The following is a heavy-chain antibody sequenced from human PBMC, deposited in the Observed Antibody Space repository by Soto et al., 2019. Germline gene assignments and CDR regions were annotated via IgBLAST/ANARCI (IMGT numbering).Heavy chain of an antibody. CDR1: GGSISSSSYY. CDR2: IYYSGST. Sequence: PSETLSLTCTVSGGSISSSSYYWGWIRQPPGKGLEWIGSIYYSGSTYYNPSLKSRVTISVDTSKNQFSLKLSSVTAADTAVYYCARQLEAAVVATNWFDPWGQGTLVTVSS. V-gene: IGHV4-39*01. J-gene: IGHJ5*02. CDR3: ARQLEAAVVATNWFDP. D-gene: IGHD6-19*01.